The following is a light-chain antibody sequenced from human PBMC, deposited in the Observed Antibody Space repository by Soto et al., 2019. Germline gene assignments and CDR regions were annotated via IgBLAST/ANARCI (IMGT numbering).Light chain of an antibody. V-gene: IGKV3-15*01. CDR3: QQYNHWTPWT. CDR2: GAS. J-gene: IGKJ1*01. Sequence: EIVMTQSPATLSVSPGERATLSCRASQSVSSNLAWYQQKPGQAPRLLIYGASTRATGIPARFSGSGSGTEFTLTISSLKSEDFEVYYCQQYNHWTPWTFGQATKVDIK. CDR1: QSVSSN.